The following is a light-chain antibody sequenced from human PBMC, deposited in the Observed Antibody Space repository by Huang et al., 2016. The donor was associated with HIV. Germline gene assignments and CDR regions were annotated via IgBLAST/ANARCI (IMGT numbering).Light chain of an antibody. CDR2: AAS. Sequence: DIQMTQSPSSLSASVGDRVTITCRASQTISSSLNWYQQKPGKAPKVLIYAASSSQSGVPSRFSGGGSGTDFTLTISNLQPEDFAIYYCQQSYNALRTFGQGTRVEI. V-gene: IGKV1-39*01. CDR3: QQSYNALRT. CDR1: QTISSS. J-gene: IGKJ1*01.